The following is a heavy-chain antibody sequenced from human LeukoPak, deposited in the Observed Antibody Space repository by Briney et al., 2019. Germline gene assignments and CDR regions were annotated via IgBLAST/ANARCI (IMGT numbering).Heavy chain of an antibody. Sequence: GGSLRLSCAASGFTFSSYAMSWVRQAPGKGLEWVSAISGSGGSTYYADSVKGRFTISRDNSKNTLYLQMNSLRAEDTAVYYCAKDFLPFCSGGSCYGDYWGQGTLVTVSS. CDR2: ISGSGGST. CDR3: AKDFLPFCSGGSCYGDY. CDR1: GFTFSSYA. D-gene: IGHD2-15*01. V-gene: IGHV3-23*01. J-gene: IGHJ4*02.